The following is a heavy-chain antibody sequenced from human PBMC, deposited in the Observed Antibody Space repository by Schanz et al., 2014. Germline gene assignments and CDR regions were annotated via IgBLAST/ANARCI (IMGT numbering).Heavy chain of an antibody. CDR2: VSSRSDEI. J-gene: IGHJ5*02. CDR1: TFTFDHYA. Sequence: EVQLAESGGGLVQPGGSLRLSCAASTFTFDHYAMTWVRQAPGKGLEWVAAVSSRSDEIKYADSVRGRFTISRDNSKNTLYLQMNSLRAEDTAVYYCARPALWFGDNCFDPWGQGTLVTVSS. V-gene: IGHV3-23*04. CDR3: ARPALWFGDNCFDP. D-gene: IGHD3-10*01.